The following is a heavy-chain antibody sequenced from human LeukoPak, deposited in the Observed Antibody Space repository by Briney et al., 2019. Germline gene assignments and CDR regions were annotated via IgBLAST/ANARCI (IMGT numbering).Heavy chain of an antibody. Sequence: SETLSLTCTVSGGSISSSSYYWSWIRQPAGKGLEWIGRIYTSGSSNHNPSLKSRVTISVDTSKNQFSLKLSSVAAADTAVYYCARDLYGYYWFDPWGQGTLVTVSS. CDR1: GGSISSSSYY. J-gene: IGHJ5*02. V-gene: IGHV4-61*02. CDR3: ARDLYGYYWFDP. D-gene: IGHD5-18*01. CDR2: IYTSGSS.